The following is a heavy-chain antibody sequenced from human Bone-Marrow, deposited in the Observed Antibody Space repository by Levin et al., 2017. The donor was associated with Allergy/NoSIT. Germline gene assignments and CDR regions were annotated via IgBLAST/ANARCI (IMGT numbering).Heavy chain of an antibody. V-gene: IGHV3-23*01. CDR1: GFTFSSYS. Sequence: GGSLRLSCAASGFTFSSYSMSWVRQAPGKGLEWVSAISGSGANTYYVDSVKGRFTISRDNSKDTLYLQISNLRAEDTAVFYCAKEAYYSASGSYPFDYWGQGALVTVSS. CDR3: AKEAYYSASGSYPFDY. D-gene: IGHD3-10*01. J-gene: IGHJ4*02. CDR2: ISGSGANT.